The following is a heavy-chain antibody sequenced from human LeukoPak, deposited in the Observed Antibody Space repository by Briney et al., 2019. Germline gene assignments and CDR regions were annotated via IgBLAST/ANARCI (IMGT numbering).Heavy chain of an antibody. Sequence: GGSLRLSCAPSGFTFSSYGMHWVRQAPGKGLEWVAVISYDGSNKYYADSVKGRFTISRDNSKNTLYLQMNSLRAEDTAVYYCAKDLAVAGTPYYYGMDVWGQGPTVTVSS. CDR1: GFTFSSYG. V-gene: IGHV3-30*18. CDR3: AKDLAVAGTPYYYGMDV. CDR2: ISYDGSNK. J-gene: IGHJ6*02. D-gene: IGHD6-19*01.